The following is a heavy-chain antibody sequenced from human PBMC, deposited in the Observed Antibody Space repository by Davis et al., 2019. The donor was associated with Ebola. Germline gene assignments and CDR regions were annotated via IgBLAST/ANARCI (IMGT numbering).Heavy chain of an antibody. CDR2: IYHSGST. J-gene: IGHJ5*02. CDR3: ARDSSGSYLGWFDP. CDR1: GGSISSSSYY. D-gene: IGHD1-26*01. V-gene: IGHV4-39*07. Sequence: SETLSLTCTVSGGSISSSSYYWGWIRQPPGKGLEWIGSIYHSGSTNYNPSLKSRVTISVDKSKNQFSLKLSSVTAADTAVYYCARDSSGSYLGWFDPWGQGTLVTVSS.